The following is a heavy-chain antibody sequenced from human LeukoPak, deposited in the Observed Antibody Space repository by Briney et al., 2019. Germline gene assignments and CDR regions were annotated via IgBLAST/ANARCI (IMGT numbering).Heavy chain of an antibody. V-gene: IGHV3-48*02. CDR2: ISSSGSTM. CDR3: ARGLLVEAMIRGAFDI. Sequence: GGSLRLSCAASGFTFSSYAMNWVRQAPGKGLEWVSYISSSGSTMYYADSVKGRFTISRDNGKKSLYLQMNSLRDGDTAVYYCARGLLVEAMIRGAFDIWAQGTMVTVSS. J-gene: IGHJ3*02. D-gene: IGHD3-10*01. CDR1: GFTFSSYA.